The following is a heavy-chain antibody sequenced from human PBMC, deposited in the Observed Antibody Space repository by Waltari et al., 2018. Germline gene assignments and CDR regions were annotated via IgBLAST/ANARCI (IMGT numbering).Heavy chain of an antibody. CDR2: IYPGDSNA. V-gene: IGHV5-51*01. J-gene: IGHJ4*02. CDR3: ARQNRISGWADY. CDR1: GYNVAIHW. Sequence: VQLVQSGPEMKKPGESLKISCEGSGYNVAIHWIGWVRQMPGKGLEWIGFIYPGDSNAAYSPSFQGQVTLSVDKSMTTTYRQWASLKSSDTAVYYCARQNRISGWADYWGQGTQVTVSS. D-gene: IGHD6-19*01.